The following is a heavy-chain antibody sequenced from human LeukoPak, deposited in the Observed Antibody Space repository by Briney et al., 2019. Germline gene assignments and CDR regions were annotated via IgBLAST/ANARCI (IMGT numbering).Heavy chain of an antibody. CDR1: GGSVSSVSSY. D-gene: IGHD1-26*01. Sequence: SETLSLTRTVSGGSVSSVSSYWSWVRQPAGKGLEWIGRIYTSGITDYNPSLKSRVTISVDTSKNQFSLKLSSVTATDTAIYYCARQGGGGRAFDIWGQGTMVTVSS. CDR3: ARQGGGGRAFDI. J-gene: IGHJ3*02. V-gene: IGHV4-61*02. CDR2: IYTSGIT.